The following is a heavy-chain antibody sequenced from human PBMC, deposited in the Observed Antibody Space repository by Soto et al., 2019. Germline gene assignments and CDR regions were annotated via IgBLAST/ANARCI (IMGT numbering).Heavy chain of an antibody. J-gene: IGHJ3*01. CDR3: ARVLPGIAAAYDAFDV. Sequence: SETLSLTCTVSGGSISSYYWSWIRQPAGKGLEWIGYIYYDGGTTYNSSLKSRVTISTDTSRSQLSLQLTSATPADTAVYYCARVLPGIAAAYDAFDVWGQGTMVTVSS. V-gene: IGHV4-59*01. CDR1: GGSISSYY. D-gene: IGHD6-13*01. CDR2: IYYDGGT.